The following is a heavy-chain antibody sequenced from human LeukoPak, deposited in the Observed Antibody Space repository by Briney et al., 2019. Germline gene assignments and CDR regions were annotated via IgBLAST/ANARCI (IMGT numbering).Heavy chain of an antibody. J-gene: IGHJ5*02. CDR3: ARARIAARPGGYNWFDP. V-gene: IGHV1-2*06. CDR1: GFTFSSYG. Sequence: GGSLRLSCAASGFTFSSYGMHWVRQAPGQGLEWMGRINPNSGGTNYAQKFQGRVTMTRDTSISTAYMELSRLRSDDTAVYYCARARIAARPGGYNWFDPWGQGTLVTVSS. D-gene: IGHD6-6*01. CDR2: INPNSGGT.